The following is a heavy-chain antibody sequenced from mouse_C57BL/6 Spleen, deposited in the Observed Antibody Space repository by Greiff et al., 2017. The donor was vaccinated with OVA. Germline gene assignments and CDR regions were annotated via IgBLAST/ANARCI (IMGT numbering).Heavy chain of an antibody. CDR1: GYTFNDYY. Sequence: VQLQQSGPELVKPGASVKISCKASGYTFNDYYMNWVKQSHGKSLEWIGDINPNNGGTSYNQKFKGKATLTVDKSSSTAYMELRSLTSEGSAVYYCARWGFAYWGQGTLVTVSA. J-gene: IGHJ3*01. CDR2: INPNNGGT. CDR3: ARWGFAY. V-gene: IGHV1-26*01.